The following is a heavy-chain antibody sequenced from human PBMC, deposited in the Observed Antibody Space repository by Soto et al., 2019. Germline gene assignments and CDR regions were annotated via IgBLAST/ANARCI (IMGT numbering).Heavy chain of an antibody. CDR1: GYTFTGYY. J-gene: IGHJ3*02. V-gene: IGHV1-2*04. CDR3: ARQWYSSSSFAFDI. CDR2: INPNSGGT. D-gene: IGHD6-6*01. Sequence: ASVKVSCKASGYTFTGYYMHWVRQAPGQGLEWMGWINPNSGGTNYAQKFQGWVTMTRDTSISTAYMELSRLRSDDTAVYYCARQWYSSSSFAFDIRAQRTMVTVSS.